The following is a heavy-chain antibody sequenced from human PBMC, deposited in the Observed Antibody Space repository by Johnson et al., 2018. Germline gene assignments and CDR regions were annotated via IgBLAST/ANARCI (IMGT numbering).Heavy chain of an antibody. CDR1: GFPFSSYG. CDR2: ISYDGSNK. J-gene: IGHJ6*03. Sequence: QVQLVESGGGVVQPGRSXRLSCAASGFPFSSYGMHWVRQAPGKGLEWVAVISYDGSNKYYADSVKGRFTIYRDNAKNSLYLQMKTLRAGDPAVYYCARDPADTPTDMDVWGKGTTVTVSS. D-gene: IGHD5-18*01. V-gene: IGHV3-30*03. CDR3: ARDPADTPTDMDV.